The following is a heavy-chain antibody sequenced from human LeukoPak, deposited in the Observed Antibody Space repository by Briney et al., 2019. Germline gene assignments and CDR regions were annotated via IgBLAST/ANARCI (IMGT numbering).Heavy chain of an antibody. V-gene: IGHV1-2*02. CDR1: GYTFTGYY. J-gene: IGHJ4*02. CDR2: INPNSGGT. CDR3: ARGLRPNSSGWYTRDY. D-gene: IGHD6-19*01. Sequence: ASVKVSCKASGYTFTGYYMHWVRHAPGQGLEWMGWINPNSGGTNYAQKFQGRVTMTRDTSISTAYMELSRLRSDDTAVYYCARGLRPNSSGWYTRDYWGQGTLVTVSS.